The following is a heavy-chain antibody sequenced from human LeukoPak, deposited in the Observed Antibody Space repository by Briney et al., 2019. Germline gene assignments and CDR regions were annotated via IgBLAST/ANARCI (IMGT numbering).Heavy chain of an antibody. CDR2: ISGSGGST. CDR1: GFTFSSYA. J-gene: IGHJ4*02. D-gene: IGHD3-22*01. Sequence: PGGSLRLSCAASGFTFSSYAMSWVRQAPGKGLEWVSGISGSGGSTYYADSVKDRFTISRDNSKNTLYLQMNSLRAEDTAVYYCAKDHDSSEVPHDFDYWGQGTLVTVSS. V-gene: IGHV3-23*01. CDR3: AKDHDSSEVPHDFDY.